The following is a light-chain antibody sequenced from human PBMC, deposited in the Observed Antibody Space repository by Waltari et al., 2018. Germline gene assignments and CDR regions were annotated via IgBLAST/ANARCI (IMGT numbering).Light chain of an antibody. J-gene: IGLJ3*02. CDR3: QSTDNSNTYLYWM. V-gene: IGLV3-25*03. CDR2: KDN. CDR1: PSTTQY. Sequence: SYDLTQPPSVSVSPGQTPRIPCPGDPSTTQYAYCSQQKPGQAPVLVIYKDNERPSGIPERFSGSSSGTTVTLTISGVQAEDEADYYCQSTDNSNTYLYWMFGGGTKLTVL.